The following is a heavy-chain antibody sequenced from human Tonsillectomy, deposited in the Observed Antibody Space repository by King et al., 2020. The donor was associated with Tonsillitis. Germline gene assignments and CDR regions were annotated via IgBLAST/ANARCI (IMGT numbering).Heavy chain of an antibody. Sequence: VQLVESGGGVVQPGGSLRLSCAASGFTFSSYGMHWVRQAPGKGLEWVAFIRYDGSNKYYADSVKGRFTISRDTSKNTLYLQMNSLRAEDTAIYYCAKDLYNYCDFRPASWDSDCWGQGTLVTVSS. CDR3: AKDLYNYCDFRPASWDSDC. J-gene: IGHJ4*02. V-gene: IGHV3-30*02. CDR2: IRYDGSNK. CDR1: GFTFSSYG. D-gene: IGHD4-17*01.